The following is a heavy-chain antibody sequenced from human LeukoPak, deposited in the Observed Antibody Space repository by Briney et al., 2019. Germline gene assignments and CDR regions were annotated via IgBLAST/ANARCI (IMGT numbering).Heavy chain of an antibody. CDR2: FSAGGGAT. CDR3: AKARGSGWTYPVDY. CDR1: GFAFRSYT. Sequence: PGGSLRLSCAAAGFAFRSYTMSWVCQAPGKGLEWVSTFSAGGGATYYADSVKGRFTISRDSSKNTLYLQMNSLRAEDTAVYYCAKARGSGWTYPVDYWSQGNRVTVTA. V-gene: IGHV3-23*01. J-gene: IGHJ4*02. D-gene: IGHD6-19*01.